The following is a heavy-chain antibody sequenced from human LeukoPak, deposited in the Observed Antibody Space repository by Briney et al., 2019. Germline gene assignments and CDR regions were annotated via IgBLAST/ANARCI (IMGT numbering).Heavy chain of an antibody. Sequence: GGSLRLSCAASGFTFSSYAMSWVRQAPGKGLEWVSAISGSGGSTYYADSVKGRFTISRDNSKNTLYLQMNSLRAEDTAVYYCTVAGAAAGREALFIDSWGQGTLVTVSS. D-gene: IGHD6-13*01. V-gene: IGHV3-23*01. CDR1: GFTFSSYA. J-gene: IGHJ4*02. CDR2: ISGSGGST. CDR3: TVAGAAAGREALFIDS.